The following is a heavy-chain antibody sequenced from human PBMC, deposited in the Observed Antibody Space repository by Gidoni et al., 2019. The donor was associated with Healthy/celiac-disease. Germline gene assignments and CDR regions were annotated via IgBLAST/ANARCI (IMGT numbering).Heavy chain of an antibody. D-gene: IGHD3-10*01. V-gene: IGHV1-3*01. CDR1: GYTFTSYA. CDR3: ARGQELWFGEFNWFDP. Sequence: QVQLVQSGAEVKKPGASVKVSCKASGYTFTSYAMHWVRQAPGQRLEWMGWINAGNGNTKYSQKFQGRVTITRDTSASTAYMELSSLRSEDTAVYYCARGQELWFGEFNWFDPWGQGTLVTVSS. J-gene: IGHJ5*02. CDR2: INAGNGNT.